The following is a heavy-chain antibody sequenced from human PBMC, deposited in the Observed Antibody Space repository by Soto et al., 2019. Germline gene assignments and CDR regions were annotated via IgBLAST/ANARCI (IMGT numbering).Heavy chain of an antibody. D-gene: IGHD3-10*01. J-gene: IGHJ6*02. Sequence: PGGSLRLSCAASGFTFSSYGMHWVRQAPGKGLEWVAVIWYDGSNKYYADCVKGRFTISRDNSKNTLYLKMNSLRAEDMAVYYCARDPVIGINYYYYGRDVWGQGTTVTVSS. CDR3: ARDPVIGINYYYYGRDV. CDR2: IWYDGSNK. V-gene: IGHV3-33*01. CDR1: GFTFSSYG.